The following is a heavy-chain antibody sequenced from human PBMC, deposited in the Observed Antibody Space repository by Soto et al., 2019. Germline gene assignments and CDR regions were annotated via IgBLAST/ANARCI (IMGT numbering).Heavy chain of an antibody. CDR1: GGSISSYY. Sequence: LSLTCTVSGGSISSYYWSWIRQPPGKGLEWIGYIYYSGSTNYNPSLKSRVTISVDTSKNQFSLKLSSVTAADTAVYYCARHKGGNYSVVDVWGQGTTVTVSS. CDR3: ARHKGGNYSVVDV. D-gene: IGHD1-7*01. CDR2: IYYSGST. V-gene: IGHV4-59*08. J-gene: IGHJ6*02.